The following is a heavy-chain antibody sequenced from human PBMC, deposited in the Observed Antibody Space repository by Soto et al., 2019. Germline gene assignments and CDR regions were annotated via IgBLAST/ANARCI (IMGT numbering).Heavy chain of an antibody. CDR3: ARFSMVRGVIHDYYYYGMDV. CDR2: IYYSGST. CDR1: GGSISSGGYY. Sequence: SETLSLTCTVSGGSISSGGYYWSWIRQHPGKGLEWIGYIYYSGSTYYNPSLKSRVTISVDTSKNQFSLKLSSVTAADTAVYYCARFSMVRGVIHDYYYYGMDVWGQGTTVTVSS. V-gene: IGHV4-31*03. J-gene: IGHJ6*02. D-gene: IGHD3-10*01.